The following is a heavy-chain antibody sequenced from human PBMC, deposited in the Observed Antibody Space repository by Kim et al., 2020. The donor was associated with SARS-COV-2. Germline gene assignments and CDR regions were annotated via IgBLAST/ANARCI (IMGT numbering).Heavy chain of an antibody. J-gene: IGHJ6*02. Sequence: PPPKGRVTISVDTSKNQFALKLSSVTAADTAVYYCARVAAAGHGYGMDVWGQGTTVTVSS. V-gene: IGHV4-31*02. CDR3: ARVAAAGHGYGMDV. D-gene: IGHD6-13*01.